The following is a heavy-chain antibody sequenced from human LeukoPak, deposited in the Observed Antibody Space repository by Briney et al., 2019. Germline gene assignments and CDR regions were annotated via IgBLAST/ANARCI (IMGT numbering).Heavy chain of an antibody. D-gene: IGHD5-18*01. Sequence: SETLSLTCTVSGGSVSSGSYYWSWIRQPPGKGLEWIGYIYYSGSTNYNPSLKSRVTISVDTSKNQFSLKLSSVTAADTAVYYCAGGQPANAHGKIQLWPMADYWGQGTLVAVSS. CDR1: GGSVSSGSYY. CDR3: AGGQPANAHGKIQLWPMADY. J-gene: IGHJ4*02. CDR2: IYYSGST. V-gene: IGHV4-61*01.